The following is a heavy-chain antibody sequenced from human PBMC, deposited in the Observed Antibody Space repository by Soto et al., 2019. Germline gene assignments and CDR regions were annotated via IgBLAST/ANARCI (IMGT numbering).Heavy chain of an antibody. CDR2: IGGTDGDSDGVP. J-gene: IGHJ3*01. V-gene: IGHV3-23*01. D-gene: IGHD2-8*02. Sequence: VQLLESGGDLVQPGGSLRLSCVASGFILNNYAMSWVRQAPGKGLEWVSTIGGTDGDSDGVPWFEDSVKGRFNISRDRFANLLFLHMDKLYGEGPALIDLVKRGGYWGAFDFWGQGTTVVVSS. CDR1: GFILNNYA. CDR3: VKRGGYWGAFDF.